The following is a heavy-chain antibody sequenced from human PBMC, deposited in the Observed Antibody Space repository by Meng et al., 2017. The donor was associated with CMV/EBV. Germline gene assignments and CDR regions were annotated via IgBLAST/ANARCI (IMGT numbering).Heavy chain of an antibody. CDR2: IKRDGSRT. J-gene: IGHJ4*02. CDR1: SR. V-gene: IGHV3-74*01. D-gene: IGHD3-3*01. Sequence: SRMHCVRQDAGKGLVWVSRIKRDGSRTRYEDSVKGRFNIYRDNAKNTLYLQMNSLRAEDTAVYYCARDNAASYYDFWSGYYTSLDYWGQGTLVTVSS. CDR3: ARDNAASYYDFWSGYYTSLDY.